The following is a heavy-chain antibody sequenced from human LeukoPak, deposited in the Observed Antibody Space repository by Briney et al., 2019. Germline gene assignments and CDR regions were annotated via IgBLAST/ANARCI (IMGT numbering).Heavy chain of an antibody. D-gene: IGHD3-3*01. CDR1: GFTFSSYA. CDR2: ISGSGGST. Sequence: GASLRLSCAASGFTFSSYAMSWVRQAPGKGLEWVSAISGSGGSTYYADSVKGRFTISRDNSENTLYLQMNSLRAEDTAVYYCAKENYDFWSGYYTPSGMDVWGQGTTVTVSS. V-gene: IGHV3-23*01. CDR3: AKENYDFWSGYYTPSGMDV. J-gene: IGHJ6*02.